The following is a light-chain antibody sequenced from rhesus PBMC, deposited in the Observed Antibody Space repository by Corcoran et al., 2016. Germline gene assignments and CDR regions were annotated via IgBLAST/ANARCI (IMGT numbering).Light chain of an antibody. J-gene: IGKJ2*01. Sequence: DIQMSQSPSSLSASAGDRVTIPCRASQGISSYLNWFQQKPGKAPKLLIYYGQSLASGVPSRFSGSGSGTDVTLTISSLQPEDFATYYCQQGRSNPYSFGQGTKVEIK. CDR2: YGQ. CDR1: QGISSY. V-gene: IGKV1-32*02. CDR3: QQGRSNPYS.